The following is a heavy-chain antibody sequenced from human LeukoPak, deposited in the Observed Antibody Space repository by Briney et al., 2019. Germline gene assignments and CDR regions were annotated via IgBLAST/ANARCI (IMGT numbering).Heavy chain of an antibody. CDR3: AQKAHYASYAKYFDY. D-gene: IGHD4-17*01. CDR2: ISDSGDYT. Sequence: PGGSLRLSCAASGFTFSNYAMSWVRQAPGKGLEWVSSISDSGDYTYYEDSVKGRFTISRDNSNNMLYLQMNSLRAEDTAVYYCAQKAHYASYAKYFDYWGQGTLVTVSS. J-gene: IGHJ4*02. CDR1: GFTFSNYA. V-gene: IGHV3-23*01.